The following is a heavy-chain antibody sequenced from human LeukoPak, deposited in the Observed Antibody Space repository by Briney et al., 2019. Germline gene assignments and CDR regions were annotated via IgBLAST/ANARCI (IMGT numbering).Heavy chain of an antibody. J-gene: IGHJ4*02. CDR2: ISSDGTGT. V-gene: IGHV3-74*01. CDR1: GFTFSSYW. Sequence: PGGSLRLSCAASGFTFSSYWMHWVRQAPGKGLVWVSGISSDGTGTTYTDPVKGQFTISRDNTKNTLYLQLNSLRAEDTAVYYCARDVGKKPDYWGQGTQVTVSS. D-gene: IGHD1-1*01. CDR3: ARDVGKKPDY.